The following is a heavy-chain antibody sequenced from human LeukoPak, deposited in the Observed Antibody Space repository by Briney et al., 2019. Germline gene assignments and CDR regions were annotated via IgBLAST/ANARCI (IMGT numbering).Heavy chain of an antibody. V-gene: IGHV3-21*06. Sequence: GGSLRLSCAASGFTFSTYSMNWVRQAPGKGLEWVSSISSSNNYIHYADSVKGRFTISRDNAKNSLYLQMNSLRAEDTAVYYCARGRWELDYWGQGTLVTVSS. CDR2: ISSSNNYI. D-gene: IGHD4-23*01. CDR3: ARGRWELDY. J-gene: IGHJ4*02. CDR1: GFTFSTYS.